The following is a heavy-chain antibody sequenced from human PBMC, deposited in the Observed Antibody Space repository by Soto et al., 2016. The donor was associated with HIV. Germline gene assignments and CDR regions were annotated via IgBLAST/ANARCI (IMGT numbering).Heavy chain of an antibody. CDR1: GYTFTDYF. CDR3: ARDSYGSGSREGNWFDP. CDR2: INPNSGFT. D-gene: IGHD3-10*01. J-gene: IGHJ5*02. V-gene: IGHV1-2*02. Sequence: QVQLVQSGAEVKKPGASVKVSCKTSGYTFTDYFIHWVRQAPGQGLEWMGWINPNSGFTDYPQKFQGRVTMTRDTSISTAYMDLRSLRSDDTAVYYCARDSYGSGSREGNWFDPVGPGNAWSPSPQ.